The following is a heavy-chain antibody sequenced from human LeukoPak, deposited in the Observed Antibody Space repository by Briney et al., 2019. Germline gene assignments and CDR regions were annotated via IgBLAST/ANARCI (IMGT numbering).Heavy chain of an antibody. J-gene: IGHJ4*02. CDR3: AKDSKGSHPLSHFDY. D-gene: IGHD1-26*01. Sequence: PGGSLRLSCADSGFTFSNYAMSWVRQAPGKGLEWVSSISGSGGSTYYADSVKGRFTISRDNSKDTLYLQMNSLRGEDTAVYYCAKDSKGSHPLSHFDYWGQGTLVTVSS. CDR1: GFTFSNYA. CDR2: ISGSGGST. V-gene: IGHV3-23*01.